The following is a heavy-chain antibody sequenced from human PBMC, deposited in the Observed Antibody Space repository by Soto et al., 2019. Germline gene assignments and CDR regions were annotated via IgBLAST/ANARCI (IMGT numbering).Heavy chain of an antibody. J-gene: IGHJ4*02. CDR1: GGSFSGYY. CDR2: INHSGST. D-gene: IGHD2-2*01. Sequence: SETLSLTCAVYGGSFSGYYWSWIRQPPGKGLEWIGEINHSGSTNYNPSLKSRVTISVDTSKNQFSLKLSSVTAADTAVYYCARRGYCSSTSCYVDYWGQGTLVTVSS. CDR3: ARRGYCSSTSCYVDY. V-gene: IGHV4-34*01.